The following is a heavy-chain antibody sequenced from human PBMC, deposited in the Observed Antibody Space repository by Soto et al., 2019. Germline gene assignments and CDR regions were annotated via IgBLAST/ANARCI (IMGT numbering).Heavy chain of an antibody. CDR1: GGSISSGGYY. J-gene: IGHJ6*02. CDR2: IYYSGST. Sequence: SETLSLTCTVSGGSISSGGYYWSWIRQHPGKGLEWIGYIYYSGSTYYNPSLKSRVTISVDTSKNQFSLKLSSVTAADTAVYYCARDGPRSVYYYGMDVWGQGTTVTVSS. CDR3: ARDGPRSVYYYGMDV. D-gene: IGHD3-3*01. V-gene: IGHV4-31*03.